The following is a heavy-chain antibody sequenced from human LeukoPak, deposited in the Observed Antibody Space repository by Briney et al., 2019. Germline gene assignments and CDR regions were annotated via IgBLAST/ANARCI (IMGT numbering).Heavy chain of an antibody. V-gene: IGHV4-59*01. CDR2: IYYSGST. D-gene: IGHD6-19*01. CDR3: ARGGWYKNWFDP. J-gene: IGHJ5*02. Sequence: PSETLSLTCTVSGGSISSYYWSWIRQPPGKGLEWIGYIYYSGSTNYNPSLKSRVTISVDTSKNQFSLKLSSVTAADTAVYYCARGGWYKNWFDPWGQGTRVTVSS. CDR1: GGSISSYY.